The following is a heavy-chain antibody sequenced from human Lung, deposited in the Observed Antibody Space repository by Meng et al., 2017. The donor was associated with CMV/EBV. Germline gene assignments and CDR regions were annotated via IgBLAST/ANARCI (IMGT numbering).Heavy chain of an antibody. Sequence: QITLKESGPTLVEPTQTLTLTCTFSGFSLSTSGVGVGCICQPPGKALECLAIIYGDDEKRYSPSLESRLTVTKDTSKNQVVLTMTNMVPVDTATYYCARAAARPSDWFDPWGQGTLVTVSS. D-gene: IGHD6-6*01. V-gene: IGHV2-5*02. CDR1: GFSLSTSGVG. CDR2: IYGDDEK. CDR3: ARAAARPSDWFDP. J-gene: IGHJ5*02.